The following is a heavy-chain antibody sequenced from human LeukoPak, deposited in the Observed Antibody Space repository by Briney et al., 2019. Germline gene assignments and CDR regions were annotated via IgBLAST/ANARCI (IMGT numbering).Heavy chain of an antibody. V-gene: IGHV4-4*07. CDR1: GGSFSGYY. CDR2: IYTSGST. J-gene: IGHJ5*02. D-gene: IGHD2-15*01. CDR3: AREFVVVVAATRWFDP. Sequence: SETLSLTCAVYGGSFSGYYWSWIRQPAGKGLEWIGRIYTSGSTNYNPSLKSRVTISVDTSKNQFSLKLSSVTAADTAVYYCAREFVVVVAATRWFDPWGQGTLVTVSS.